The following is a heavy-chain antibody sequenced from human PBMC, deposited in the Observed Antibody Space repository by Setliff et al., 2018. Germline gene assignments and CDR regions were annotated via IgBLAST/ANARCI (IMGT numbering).Heavy chain of an antibody. CDR2: IYTSWST. D-gene: IGHD3-3*01. J-gene: IGHJ6*03. CDR3: ARMSGFQYMDV. V-gene: IGHV4-61*09. CDR1: GDPMSSRRYY. Sequence: SSETLSLTCTVSGDPMSSRRYYWAWIRQPAGKGLEWIGQIYTSWSTNYNPSLKSRVTISLDTSNNQFSLSLSSVTAADTAVYYCARMSGFQYMDVWGKGTTVTSP.